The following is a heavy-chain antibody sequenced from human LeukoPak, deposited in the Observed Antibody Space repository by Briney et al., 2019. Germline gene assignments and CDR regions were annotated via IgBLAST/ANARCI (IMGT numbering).Heavy chain of an antibody. J-gene: IGHJ4*02. CDR3: AKAGCSCIRCYVNY. CDR1: GFMFDDYA. D-gene: IGHD2-2*01. CDR2: ISYNSSSI. Sequence: PGGSLRLSCAASGFMFDDYAMHWVRQVPGKGLEWVSSISYNSSSIAYADSVKGRFTISRDNAKNSLYLQMNSLRVEDMALYHCAKAGCSCIRCYVNYWGQGTLVTVSS. V-gene: IGHV3-9*03.